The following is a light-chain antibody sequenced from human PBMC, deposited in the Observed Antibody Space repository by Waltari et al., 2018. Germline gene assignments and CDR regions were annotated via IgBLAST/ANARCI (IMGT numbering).Light chain of an antibody. CDR3: QHYVRLPAT. Sequence: EVVLTQSPGTLSLSPGERATLACRASQSVGTSLAWYQQKPGQAPRLVIFGASRRATGIPDRFSGIGAGTDFSLTISRLEPEDFAVYYCQHYVRLPATFGQGTKVEI. CDR1: QSVGTS. CDR2: GAS. V-gene: IGKV3-20*01. J-gene: IGKJ1*01.